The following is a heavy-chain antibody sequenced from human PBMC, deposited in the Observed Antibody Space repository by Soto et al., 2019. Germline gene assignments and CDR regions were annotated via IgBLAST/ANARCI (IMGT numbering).Heavy chain of an antibody. Sequence: QVQLQESGPGLVKPSGTLSLTCAVSGGSISNNNCWNWVRQPPGKGLEWIGEIYHSGTANYNPSLKSRVTISVDKSHNQFSLTLNSVTAADTAVYYCARRRITTFGVVITGYGMEVWGQWTTVTVSS. CDR2: IYHSGTA. V-gene: IGHV4-4*02. CDR3: ARRRITTFGVVITGYGMEV. J-gene: IGHJ6*02. CDR1: GGSISNNNC. D-gene: IGHD3-3*01.